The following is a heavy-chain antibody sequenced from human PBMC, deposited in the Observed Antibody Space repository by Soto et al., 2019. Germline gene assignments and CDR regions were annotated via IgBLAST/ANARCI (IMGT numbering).Heavy chain of an antibody. J-gene: IGHJ5*02. V-gene: IGHV1-24*01. CDR3: TRGNWFDP. CDR1: GSALTELS. Sequence: QVRLIQSGTEVKKPGASVKVSCSISGSALTELSLHWVRQAPGKGLEWMGCSDREDGETFYAQKFEGRLTITDDTSTNTAYMELRSLGSEDTAVYYCTRGNWFDPWGQGTLVAVSS. CDR2: SDREDGET.